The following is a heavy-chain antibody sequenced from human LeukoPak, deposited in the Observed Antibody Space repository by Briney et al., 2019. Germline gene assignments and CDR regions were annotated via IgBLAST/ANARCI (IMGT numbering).Heavy chain of an antibody. J-gene: IGHJ6*03. CDR1: GGNFSGSA. V-gene: IGHV3-73*01. Sequence: GESLSLSCTASGGNFSGSAAHWVRHAPGKGLEWVGRIRSSTNNYATSNAASLRRNFIISSEDSNDTLLQQMRVPEAEDTAVYYCTRVEAVPGSNSYYCYMDVGREGSAVTVYS. D-gene: IGHD6-19*01. CDR3: TRVEAVPGSNSYYCYMDV. CDR2: IRSSTNNYAT.